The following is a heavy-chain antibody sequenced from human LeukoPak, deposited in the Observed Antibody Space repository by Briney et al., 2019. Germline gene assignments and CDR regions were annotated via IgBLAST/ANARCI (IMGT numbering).Heavy chain of an antibody. CDR1: GFTFSSYG. V-gene: IGHV3-53*01. D-gene: IGHD3-16*01. Sequence: GGSLRLSCAASGFTFSSYGMHWVRQAPGKGLEWVSVIYSGGSSYYADSVKGRFTISRDSSKNTLFLQMNGLRAEDTAVYYCARDRGDYFDYWGQGTLVTVSS. J-gene: IGHJ4*02. CDR3: ARDRGDYFDY. CDR2: IYSGGSS.